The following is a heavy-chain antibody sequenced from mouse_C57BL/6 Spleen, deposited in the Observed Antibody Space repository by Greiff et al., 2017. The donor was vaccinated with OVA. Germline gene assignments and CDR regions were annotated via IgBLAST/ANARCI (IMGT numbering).Heavy chain of an antibody. V-gene: IGHV1-82*01. CDR3: AREGTDSSGSTFYFDY. CDR2: IYPGDGDT. Sequence: QVQLKQSGPELVKPGASVKISCKASGYAFSSSWMNWVKQRPGKGLEWIGRIYPGDGDTNYNGKLKGKATLTADKSSSTAYMQLSSLTSEDSAVYFCAREGTDSSGSTFYFDYWGQGTTLTVSS. D-gene: IGHD3-2*02. CDR1: GYAFSSSW. J-gene: IGHJ2*01.